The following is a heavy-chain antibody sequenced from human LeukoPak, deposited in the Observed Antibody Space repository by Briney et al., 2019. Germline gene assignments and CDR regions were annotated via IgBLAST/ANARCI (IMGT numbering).Heavy chain of an antibody. CDR2: MNPNSGNT. Sequence: ASVKVSCKASGYTFTSYDINWVRQATGQGLEWMGWMNPNSGNTGYAQKFQGRVTMTRNTSISTAYMELSSLSSEDTAVYSCARGNFAYRYSSGHNYYYYYMDVWGKGTTVSVSS. J-gene: IGHJ6*03. V-gene: IGHV1-8*01. CDR3: ARGNFAYRYSSGHNYYYYYMDV. D-gene: IGHD5-18*01. CDR1: GYTFTSYD.